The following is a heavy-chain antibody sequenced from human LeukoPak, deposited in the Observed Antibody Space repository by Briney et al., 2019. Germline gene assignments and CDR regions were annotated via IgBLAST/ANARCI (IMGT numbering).Heavy chain of an antibody. CDR2: IYSGGST. CDR3: ARQRAFDV. CDR1: GLSVSNNY. J-gene: IGHJ3*01. Sequence: PGGSLRLSCAASGLSVSNNYMSWVRQAPGKGLEWVSVIYSGGSTDYADSANGRFTISRDNIKNTLYLQMNNLRAEDTAVYYCARQRAFDVWGQGTMVTVSS. V-gene: IGHV3-66*04.